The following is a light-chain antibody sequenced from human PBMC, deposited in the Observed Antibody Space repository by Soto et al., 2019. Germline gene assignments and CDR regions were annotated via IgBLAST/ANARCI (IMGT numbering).Light chain of an antibody. CDR3: QQYGSSPPWT. CDR2: GAS. CDR1: QSVSSSY. J-gene: IGKJ1*01. Sequence: EIVLTQSPGTLSLSPGERATLSCRASQSVSSSYLAWYQQKPGQAPRLLIYGASSRATGIPDRFSGSGSGTDFPLTISRLEAEDFAGYYCQQYGSSPPWTFGQGTKVEIK. V-gene: IGKV3-20*01.